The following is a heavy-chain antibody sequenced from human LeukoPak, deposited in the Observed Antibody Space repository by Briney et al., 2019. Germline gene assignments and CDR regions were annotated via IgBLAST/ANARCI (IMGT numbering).Heavy chain of an antibody. CDR1: GFTFSRYS. CDR2: ISSRSSFI. CDR3: ARGSYAQPFYGMDV. V-gene: IGHV3-21*01. D-gene: IGHD1-26*01. J-gene: IGHJ6*02. Sequence: GGSLRLSCAASGFTFSRYSMNWVRQAPGKGLEWVSSISSRSSFIFYADSLKGRFTISRDNAKNSLYLQVNSLRADDTAVYYCARGSYAQPFYGMDVWGRGTTVTVSS.